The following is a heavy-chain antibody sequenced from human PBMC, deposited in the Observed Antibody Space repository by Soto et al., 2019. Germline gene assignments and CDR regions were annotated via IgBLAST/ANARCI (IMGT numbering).Heavy chain of an antibody. CDR3: ARHSRSTETTWGHWFDP. J-gene: IGHJ5*02. CDR1: GGSINSYY. Sequence: QVQLQESGPGLVKPSETLSLACTVSGGSINSYYWSWIRQPPGKGLEWIGYIYYTGSTNYNPSLKSRITISVYMSNIHFHLKLTSVTAADTAVYFCARHSRSTETTWGHWFDPWGHGTQVTVSS. D-gene: IGHD3-16*01. V-gene: IGHV4-59*08. CDR2: IYYTGST.